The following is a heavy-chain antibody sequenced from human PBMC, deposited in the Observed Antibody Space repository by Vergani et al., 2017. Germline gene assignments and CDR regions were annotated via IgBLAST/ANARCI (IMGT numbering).Heavy chain of an antibody. V-gene: IGHV4-34*01. D-gene: IGHD2-2*01. J-gene: IGHJ5*02. CDR1: GGSFSGYY. Sequence: QVQLQQWGAGLLKPSETLSLTCAVYGGSFSGYYWSWIRQPPGKGLEWIGEINHSGSTNSNPTLKSRVTISVDTSKNQFSLKLSSVTAADTAVYYCARNRPGTYQLLLLYNWFYPWGQGTLVTVSS. CDR2: INHSGST. CDR3: ARNRPGTYQLLLLYNWFYP.